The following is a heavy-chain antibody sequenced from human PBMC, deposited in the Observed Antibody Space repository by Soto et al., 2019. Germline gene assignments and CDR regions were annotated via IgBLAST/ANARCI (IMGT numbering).Heavy chain of an antibody. Sequence: QLQLQESGSGLVKPSQTLSLTCAVSGGSISSGGYSWSWIRQPPGKGLEWIGYIYHSGSTYYNPSPKSRVTRSVDRTKNQSSLTPSAVTAAYPTVYYWARGGPLGRGGVGAVVTVSS. CDR2: IYHSGST. CDR3: ARGGPLGR. V-gene: IGHV4-30-2*01. CDR1: GGSISSGGYS. D-gene: IGHD3-16*01. J-gene: IGHJ4*02.